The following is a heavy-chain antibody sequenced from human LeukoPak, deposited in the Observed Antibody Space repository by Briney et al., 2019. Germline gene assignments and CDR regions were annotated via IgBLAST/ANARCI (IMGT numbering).Heavy chain of an antibody. D-gene: IGHD5-12*01. J-gene: IGHJ5*02. CDR2: INPSGGSK. CDR1: GYTFTSYY. V-gene: IGHV1-46*01. CDR3: ARDARIRGYDSSSALWFDP. Sequence: ASVKVSCKASGYTFTSYYMHWVRQAPGQGLEWMGIINPSGGSKSYAQKFQGRVTMTRDMSTSTVYMELSSLRSEDTAVYYCARDARIRGYDSSSALWFDPWGQGTLVTVSS.